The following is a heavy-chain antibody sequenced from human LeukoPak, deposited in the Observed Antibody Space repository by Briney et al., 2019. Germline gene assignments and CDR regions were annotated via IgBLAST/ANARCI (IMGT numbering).Heavy chain of an antibody. Sequence: GGSLRLSCAASGITFGSYAMSWVRQAPGKGLEWVSAISAGGGVIYYADSVKGRFTISRDNSKNTLYLQMNSLRAEDMAVYYCAKDRGGWYSDYWGQGTLVTVSS. V-gene: IGHV3-23*01. CDR1: GITFGSYA. D-gene: IGHD6-19*01. J-gene: IGHJ4*02. CDR3: AKDRGGWYSDY. CDR2: ISAGGGVI.